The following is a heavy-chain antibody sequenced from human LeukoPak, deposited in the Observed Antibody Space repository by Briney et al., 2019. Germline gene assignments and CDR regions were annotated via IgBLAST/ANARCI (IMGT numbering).Heavy chain of an antibody. CDR2: IYPGDSDT. V-gene: IGHV5-51*01. J-gene: IGHJ6*03. Sequence: GESLKISCKGSGYSFTSYWIGWVRQMPGKGLEWMGIIYPGDSDTRYSPSFQGQVTISADKSISTAYLQWSSLKASDTAMYYCARHGKYDYISHIHVYYYYMDVWGKGTTVTVSS. D-gene: IGHD4-11*01. CDR1: GYSFTSYW. CDR3: ARHGKYDYISHIHVYYYYMDV.